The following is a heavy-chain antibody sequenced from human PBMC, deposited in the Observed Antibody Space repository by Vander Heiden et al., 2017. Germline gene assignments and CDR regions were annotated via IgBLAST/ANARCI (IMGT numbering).Heavy chain of an antibody. D-gene: IGHD6-13*01. CDR2: INPNTGDT. CDR1: GYTFPGYY. CDR3: VRQQLRYFDY. J-gene: IGHJ4*02. V-gene: IGHV1-2*02. Sequence: QVHLVQSGAEVKMPGASVKVSCKASGYTFPGYYMHWVRQAPGQGLEWMGWINPNTGDTKYAQKFQGRVTMTRDTSITSAYMDLSGLRSDDTAVYYCVRQQLRYFDYWGQGTLVTVSS.